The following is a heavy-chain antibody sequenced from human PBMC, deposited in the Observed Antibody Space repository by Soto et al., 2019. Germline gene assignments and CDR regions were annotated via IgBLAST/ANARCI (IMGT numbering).Heavy chain of an antibody. CDR1: GGTFSSYA. J-gene: IGHJ6*02. CDR3: ARVRIAGIAAAGTYYYYGMDV. Sequence: QVQLVQSGAEVKKPGSSVKVSCKASGGTFSSYAISWVRQAPGQGLEWMGGSIPIFGTANYAQKFQGRVTITADESTSTAYMELSSLRSEDTAVYYCARVRIAGIAAAGTYYYYGMDVWGQGTTVTVSS. V-gene: IGHV1-69*01. D-gene: IGHD6-13*01. CDR2: SIPIFGTA.